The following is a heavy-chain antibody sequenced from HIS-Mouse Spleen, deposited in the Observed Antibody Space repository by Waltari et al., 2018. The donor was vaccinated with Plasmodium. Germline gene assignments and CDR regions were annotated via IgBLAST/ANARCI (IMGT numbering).Heavy chain of an antibody. Sequence: QVQLVQSGAEVQKPGASVQVSCKASGYTFTGHSMHWVRQAPGQGLERMGWINPNSGGTNYAQKFQGRVTMTRDTSISTAYMELSRLRSDDTAVYYCARDLAAAGHFDYWGQGTLVTVSS. CDR1: GYTFTGHS. CDR3: ARDLAAAGHFDY. V-gene: IGHV1-2*02. J-gene: IGHJ4*02. D-gene: IGHD6-13*01. CDR2: INPNSGGT.